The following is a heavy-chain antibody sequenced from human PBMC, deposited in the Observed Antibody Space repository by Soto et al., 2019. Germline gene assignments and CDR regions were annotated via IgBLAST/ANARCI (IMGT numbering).Heavy chain of an antibody. D-gene: IGHD3-16*01. V-gene: IGHV4-39*01. CDR3: VRIYDCGGSYGLDV. CDR1: GGSIISTSYY. CDR2: IYYSGIT. Sequence: QLQLQESGPGLVKPSETLSLTCTVSGGSIISTSYYWGWIRQPPGKGLEWIGSIYYSGITSYNPSLESRVTISFETSKNQCSLRLSSVTAADTAVYYCVRIYDCGGSYGLDVWGQGTTVTVSS. J-gene: IGHJ6*02.